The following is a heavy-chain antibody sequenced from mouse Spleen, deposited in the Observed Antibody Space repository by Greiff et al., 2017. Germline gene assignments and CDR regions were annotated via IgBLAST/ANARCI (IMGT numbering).Heavy chain of an antibody. J-gene: IGHJ3*01. V-gene: IGHV3-6*01. CDR2: ISYDGSN. CDR3: ARDGSSPFAY. CDR1: GYSITSGYY. D-gene: IGHD1-1*01. Sequence: EVQLQQSGPGLVKPSQSLSLTCSVPGYSITSGYYWNWIRQLPGNKLEWMGYISYDGSNNYNPSLKNRISITRDTSKNQFFLKLNSVTTEDTATYYYARDGSSPFAYWGQGTLVTVSA.